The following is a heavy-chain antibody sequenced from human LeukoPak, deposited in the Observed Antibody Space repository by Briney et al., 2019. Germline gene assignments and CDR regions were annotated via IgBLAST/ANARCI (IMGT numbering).Heavy chain of an antibody. CDR3: ARPNCSGGSCYPEY. V-gene: IGHV3-21*01. Sequence: GGSLRLSCAASGFTFSSYSMNWVRQAPGKGLEWVSSISTRSNYINYADSVKGRFTISRDNAKNSLYLQMNSLRAEDTAVYYCARPNCSGGSCYPEYWGQGTLVTVSS. CDR2: ISTRSNYI. D-gene: IGHD2-15*01. J-gene: IGHJ4*02. CDR1: GFTFSSYS.